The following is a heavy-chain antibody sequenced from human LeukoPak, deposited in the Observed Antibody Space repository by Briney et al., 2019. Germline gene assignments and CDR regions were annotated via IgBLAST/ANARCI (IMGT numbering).Heavy chain of an antibody. Sequence: GESLKISCEGSGYSFTSYWIGRVRQMPGKGLEWVGIIYPGDTGTTYSPSFQGQVTISADKSISTAYLQWSSLKASETAMYYCARPYDSSGYSLTGYWGQETLVTVSS. CDR3: ARPYDSSGYSLTGY. CDR2: IYPGDTGT. CDR1: GYSFTSYW. J-gene: IGHJ4*02. V-gene: IGHV5-51*01. D-gene: IGHD3-22*01.